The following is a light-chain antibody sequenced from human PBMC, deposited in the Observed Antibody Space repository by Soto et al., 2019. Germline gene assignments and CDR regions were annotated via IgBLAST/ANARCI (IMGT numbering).Light chain of an antibody. J-gene: IGKJ1*01. CDR3: KQYNSYPWK. CDR1: QSITNNY. Sequence: EIVLTQSPGTLSLSPGESATLSCRASQSITNNYLAWYQQKPGQPPRLLIFGASSRTTGIPDRFRGSGSGTEFTLSISSLQPDDFAACYCKQYNSYPWKFGQGPKVDTK. CDR2: GAS. V-gene: IGKV3-20*01.